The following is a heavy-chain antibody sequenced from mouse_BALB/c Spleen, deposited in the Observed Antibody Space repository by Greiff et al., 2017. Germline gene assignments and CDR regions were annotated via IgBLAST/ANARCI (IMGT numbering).Heavy chain of an antibody. CDR2: IYPGSGNT. V-gene: IGHV1-84*01. D-gene: IGHD1-1*01. Sequence: QVQLQQSGPELVKPGASVKISCKASGYTFTDYYINWVKQKPGQGLEWIGWIYPGSGNTKYNEKFKGKAILTVDKSSSTAYMQLSSLTSEDSAVYYCARKGTTVVARDYAMDYWGQGTSVTVSS. CDR3: ARKGTTVVARDYAMDY. CDR1: GYTFTDYY. J-gene: IGHJ4*01.